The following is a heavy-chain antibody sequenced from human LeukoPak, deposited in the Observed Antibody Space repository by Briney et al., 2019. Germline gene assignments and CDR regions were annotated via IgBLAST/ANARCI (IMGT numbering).Heavy chain of an antibody. Sequence: PSETLSLTCTVSGGSISSSSYYWGWIRQPPGKGLEWIGSICYSGSTYYNPSLKSRVTISVDTSKNQFSLKLSSVTAADTAVYYCANSLLGYCSSTSCYRYYFDYWGQGTLVTVSS. CDR1: GGSISSSSYY. D-gene: IGHD2-2*01. V-gene: IGHV4-39*07. CDR3: ANSLLGYCSSTSCYRYYFDY. CDR2: ICYSGST. J-gene: IGHJ4*02.